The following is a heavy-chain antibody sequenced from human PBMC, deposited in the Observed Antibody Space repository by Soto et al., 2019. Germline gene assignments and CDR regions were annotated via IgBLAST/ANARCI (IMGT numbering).Heavy chain of an antibody. J-gene: IGHJ6*03. D-gene: IGHD6-6*01. Sequence: ASVKVSCKASGGTFSSYAISWVRQAPGQGLEWMGGIIPIFGTANYAQKFQGRVTITADESTSTAYMELRSLRSEDTAVYYCARDEGSSSIYYYYMDVWGKGTTVTVSS. CDR2: IIPIFGTA. V-gene: IGHV1-69*13. CDR1: GGTFSSYA. CDR3: ARDEGSSSIYYYYMDV.